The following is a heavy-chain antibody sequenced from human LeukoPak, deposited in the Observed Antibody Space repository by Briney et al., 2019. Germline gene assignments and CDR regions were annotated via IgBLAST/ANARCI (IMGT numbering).Heavy chain of an antibody. J-gene: IGHJ4*02. V-gene: IGHV3-11*04. Sequence: GGSLRLSCAAFGFTFSDYYMSWIRQAPGKGLEWVSYISSSGSTIYYADSVKGRFTISRDNSKNTLYLQMNSLRAEDTAVCYCAKDHDHSSSSGGVFDYWGQGTLVTVSS. D-gene: IGHD6-6*01. CDR2: ISSSGSTI. CDR3: AKDHDHSSSSGGVFDY. CDR1: GFTFSDYY.